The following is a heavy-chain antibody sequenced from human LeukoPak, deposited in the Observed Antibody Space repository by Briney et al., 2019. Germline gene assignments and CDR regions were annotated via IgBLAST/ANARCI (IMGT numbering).Heavy chain of an antibody. D-gene: IGHD3-22*01. CDR1: GGSFSGYY. V-gene: IGHV4-34*01. J-gene: IGHJ4*02. CDR2: INHSGST. CDR3: ARVFYDSRGMGGSFDY. Sequence: SETLSLTCAVYGGSFSGYYWSWIRQPPGKGLEWIGEINHSGSTNYNPSLKSRVTISVDTSKNQFSLKLSSVTAADTAVYYCARVFYDSRGMGGSFDYWARGTLVTVSS.